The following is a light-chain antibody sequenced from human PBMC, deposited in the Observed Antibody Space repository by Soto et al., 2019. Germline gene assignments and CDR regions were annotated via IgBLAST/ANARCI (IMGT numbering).Light chain of an antibody. CDR2: GAS. CDR1: QSVSSN. V-gene: IGKV3-15*01. J-gene: IGKJ1*01. Sequence: EIVMTQSPATLPVSPGERATLSCRASQSVSSNLAWYQQKPGQAPRLLIYGASTRVTGIPARISGSGSGTEFTLTITSLQSEDFGVYHCQQYHNWWTFGQGTKVDIK. CDR3: QQYHNWWT.